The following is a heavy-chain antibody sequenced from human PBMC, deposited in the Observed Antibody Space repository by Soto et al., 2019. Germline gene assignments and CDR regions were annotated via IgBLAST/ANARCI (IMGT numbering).Heavy chain of an antibody. CDR2: IWYDGSNK. CDR1: GFTFSSYG. Sequence: HGGSLRLSCAASGFTFSSYGMHWVRQAPGKGLEWVAVIWYDGSNKYYADSVKGRFTISRDNSKNTLYLQMNSLRAEDTAVYYCAREFNYGGKAYYYYGMDVWGQGTTVTVSS. CDR3: AREFNYGGKAYYYYGMDV. J-gene: IGHJ6*02. V-gene: IGHV3-33*01. D-gene: IGHD4-17*01.